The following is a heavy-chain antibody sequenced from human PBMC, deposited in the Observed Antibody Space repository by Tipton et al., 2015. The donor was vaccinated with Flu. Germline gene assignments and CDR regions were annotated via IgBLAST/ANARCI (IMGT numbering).Heavy chain of an antibody. Sequence: LRLSCTVSGGSINSGGAYWSWIRQRPGKGLEWIGCIYYSGSTYYTPSLESRLSISVDTSTNQFSLKLNSVTAADTAVYYCARDQGFGDGLTYDYYAMDVWGQGTTVTVSS. CDR3: ARDQGFGDGLTYDYYAMDV. J-gene: IGHJ6*02. CDR1: GGSINSGGAY. V-gene: IGHV4-31*02. D-gene: IGHD3-10*01. CDR2: IYYSGST.